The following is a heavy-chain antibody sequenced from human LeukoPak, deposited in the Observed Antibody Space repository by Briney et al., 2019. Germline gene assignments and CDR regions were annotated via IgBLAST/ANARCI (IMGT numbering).Heavy chain of an antibody. CDR2: IYYSGST. CDR3: AREGTFGNYYGLDV. Sequence: SETLSLTCSVSGGPITSYYWSWIRQSPGKGLEWIGYIYYSGSTNYNPSLESRVTISVDTSKNQFSLKLSSVTPADTAVYYCAREGTFGNYYGLDVWGQGTTVTVSS. J-gene: IGHJ6*02. D-gene: IGHD3-16*01. V-gene: IGHV4-59*01. CDR1: GGPITSYY.